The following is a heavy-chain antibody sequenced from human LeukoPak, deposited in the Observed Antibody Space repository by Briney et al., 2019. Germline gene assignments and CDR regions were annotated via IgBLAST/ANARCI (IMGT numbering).Heavy chain of an antibody. V-gene: IGHV4-61*02. Sequence: SSETLSLTCTVSGASISSGSYFWSWIRQPAGKGLEWIGRIYTSGSTNYNPSLKSRVTILVDAAKNQFSLKLSSVTAADTAVYCCARSNYYDSSSYWDYWGQGSLVTVSS. D-gene: IGHD3-22*01. CDR3: ARSNYYDSSSYWDY. CDR1: GASISSGSYF. CDR2: IYTSGST. J-gene: IGHJ4*02.